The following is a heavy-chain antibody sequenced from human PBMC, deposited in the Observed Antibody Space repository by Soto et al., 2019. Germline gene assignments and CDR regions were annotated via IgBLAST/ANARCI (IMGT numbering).Heavy chain of an antibody. CDR1: GFSLSTSGVG. CDR3: AQFIAAAGTSLSFDY. D-gene: IGHD6-13*01. J-gene: IGHJ4*02. CDR2: IYWDDDK. Sequence: QITLKESGPTLVKPTQTLTLTCTFSGFSLSTSGVGVGWIRQPPGTALEWLALIYWDDDKRYSPSLKSRLTITKDTSKNQVVLTMTNMDPVDTATYYCAQFIAAAGTSLSFDYWGQGTLVTVSS. V-gene: IGHV2-5*02.